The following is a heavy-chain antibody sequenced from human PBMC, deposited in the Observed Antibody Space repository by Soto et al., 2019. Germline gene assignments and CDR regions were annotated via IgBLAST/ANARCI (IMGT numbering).Heavy chain of an antibody. J-gene: IGHJ3*02. D-gene: IGHD2-2*01. CDR1: GYTFTSYA. CDR3: AIECSSTSCYDSAFDI. Sequence: ASVKVSCKASGYTFTSYAMHWVRQAPGQRLEWMGWINAGNGNTKYSQKFQGRVTITRDTSASTAYMELSSLRSEDTAVYYCAIECSSTSCYDSAFDIWGQGTMVTVSS. V-gene: IGHV1-3*01. CDR2: INAGNGNT.